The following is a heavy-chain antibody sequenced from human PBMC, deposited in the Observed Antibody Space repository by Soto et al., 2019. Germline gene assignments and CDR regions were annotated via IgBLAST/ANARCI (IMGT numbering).Heavy chain of an antibody. Sequence: SGPTLVNPTQTLTLTCTFSGFSLSTSGMCVSWIRQPPGKALEWLALIDWDDDKYYSTSLKTRLTISKDTSKNQVVLTMTNMDPVDTATYYCARTIFTYYYGSGSMLMDVWGQGTTVTVSS. J-gene: IGHJ6*02. CDR2: IDWDDDK. CDR3: ARTIFTYYYGSGSMLMDV. D-gene: IGHD3-10*01. CDR1: GFSLSTSGMC. V-gene: IGHV2-70*01.